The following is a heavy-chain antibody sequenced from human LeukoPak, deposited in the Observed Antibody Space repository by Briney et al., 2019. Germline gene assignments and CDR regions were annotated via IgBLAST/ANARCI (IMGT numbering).Heavy chain of an antibody. CDR3: ARAGGWADAFDI. CDR2: IYHSGST. Sequence: SGTLSLTCAVSGGSISSSNWWSWVRQPPGKGLEWIGEIYHSGSTNYNPSLKSRVTISVGKSKNQFSLKLSSVTAADTAVYYCARAGGWADAFDIWGQGTMVTVSS. V-gene: IGHV4-4*02. D-gene: IGHD6-19*01. CDR1: GGSISSSNW. J-gene: IGHJ3*02.